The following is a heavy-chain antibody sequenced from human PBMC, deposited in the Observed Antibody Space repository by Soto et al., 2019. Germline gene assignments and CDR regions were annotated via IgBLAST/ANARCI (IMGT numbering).Heavy chain of an antibody. CDR2: FDSEDGET. CDR3: ATRGVDGYNWRDFDY. D-gene: IGHD1-1*01. Sequence: GASVKVSCKVSGYTLTELSMHWVRQAPGKGLEWMGGFDSEDGETIYAQKFQGRVTMTEDTSTDTAYMELSSLRSEDTAVYYCATRGVDGYNWRDFDYWGQGTLVTVSS. CDR1: GYTLTELS. J-gene: IGHJ4*02. V-gene: IGHV1-24*01.